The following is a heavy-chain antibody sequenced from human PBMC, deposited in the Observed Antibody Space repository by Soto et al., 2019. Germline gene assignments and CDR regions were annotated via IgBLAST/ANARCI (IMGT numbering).Heavy chain of an antibody. D-gene: IGHD2-15*01. J-gene: IGHJ6*02. CDR1: GGTFSSYA. V-gene: IGHV1-69*01. CDR2: IIPIFGTA. Sequence: QVQLVQSGAEVKKPGSSVKVSCKASGGTFSSYAISWVRQAPGQGLEWMGGIIPIFGTANYAQKFQGRVTITADESTSTAYMALSSLRSEDTAVYYCARSKGYCSGGSCLNYYYYGMDVWGQGTTVTVSS. CDR3: ARSKGYCSGGSCLNYYYYGMDV.